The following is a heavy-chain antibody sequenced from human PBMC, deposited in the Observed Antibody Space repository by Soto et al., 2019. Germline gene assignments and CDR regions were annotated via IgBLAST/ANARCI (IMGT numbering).Heavy chain of an antibody. CDR1: GFTFSSYA. D-gene: IGHD2-21*02. J-gene: IGHJ3*02. Sequence: GGSLRLSCAASGFTFSSYAMSWSRQAPGKGLGWVSAISGSGGSTYYADSVKGRFTISRDNSKNTLYLQMNSLRAEDTAVYYCAKVSHIVVVTAILGDAFDIWGQGTMVTVSS. CDR2: ISGSGGST. V-gene: IGHV3-23*01. CDR3: AKVSHIVVVTAILGDAFDI.